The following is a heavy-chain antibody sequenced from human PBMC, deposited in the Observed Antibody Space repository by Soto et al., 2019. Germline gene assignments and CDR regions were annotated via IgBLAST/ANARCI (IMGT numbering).Heavy chain of an antibody. Sequence: GALVKVSCKASGYTFTSYGISWVRQAPGQGLEWMGWISAYNGNTNYAQKLQGRVTMTTDTSTSTAYMELRSLRSDDTAVYYCARSEYSYGDDAFDIWGQGTMVTVSS. D-gene: IGHD5-18*01. CDR2: ISAYNGNT. V-gene: IGHV1-18*01. CDR3: ARSEYSYGDDAFDI. J-gene: IGHJ3*02. CDR1: GYTFTSYG.